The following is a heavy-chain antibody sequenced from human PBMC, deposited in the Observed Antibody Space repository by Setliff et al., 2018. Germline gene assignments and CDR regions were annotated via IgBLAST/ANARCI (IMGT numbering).Heavy chain of an antibody. CDR3: ARMSTSGPHYDY. J-gene: IGHJ4*02. Sequence: ASVKVSCKASGYSFNSYYMHWVRQAPGQGLEWMGWISAGSSNTLYSQRFQDRITISRDTSATTVHMELSSLRSDDTAVYYCARMSTSGPHYDYWGQGTLVTVSS. CDR2: ISAGSSNT. V-gene: IGHV1-3*01. D-gene: IGHD2-8*02. CDR1: GYSFNSYY.